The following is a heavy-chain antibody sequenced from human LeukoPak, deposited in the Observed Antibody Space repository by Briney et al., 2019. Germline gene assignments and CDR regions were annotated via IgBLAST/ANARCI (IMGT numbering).Heavy chain of an antibody. CDR1: GYTFTGYY. Sequence: GTSVKVSCKASGYTFTGYYMHWVRQAPGQGLEWMGWINPNSGGTNYAQKFQGRVTMTRDTSTSTVYMELSSLRSEDTAVYYCARSLDYYDRSAYDYWGQGTLVTVSS. V-gene: IGHV1-2*02. CDR3: ARSLDYYDRSAYDY. J-gene: IGHJ4*02. D-gene: IGHD3-22*01. CDR2: INPNSGGT.